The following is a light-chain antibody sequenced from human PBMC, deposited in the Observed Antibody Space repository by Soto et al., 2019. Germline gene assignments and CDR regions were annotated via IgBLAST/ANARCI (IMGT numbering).Light chain of an antibody. J-gene: IGLJ1*01. CDR1: SNDVGGYNY. V-gene: IGLV2-8*01. Sequence: QSALTQPPSASGSPGQSVTISCTGTSNDVGGYNYVSWYQQHPRKAPKLVIYEVTKRPSGVPDSFSGSKSGNTASLTVSGLQAEDEADYYCSSYAGSNLCVVGTGTKLTVL. CDR3: SSYAGSNLCV. CDR2: EVT.